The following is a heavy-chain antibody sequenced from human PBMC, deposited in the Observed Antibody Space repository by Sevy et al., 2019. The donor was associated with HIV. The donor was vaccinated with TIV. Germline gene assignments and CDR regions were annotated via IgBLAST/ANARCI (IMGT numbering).Heavy chain of an antibody. CDR1: GDSVTSSNAA. CDR3: AREILSRGIRGVSGT. J-gene: IGHJ5*02. Sequence: SQTLSLTCDISGDSVTSSNAAWNWIRQSPSRGLEWLGKTYFRTKWFHDYAISVKSRITINPDTSKNQFSLQLKSVTPEDTAVYYCAREILSRGIRGVSGTWGQGTLVTVSS. V-gene: IGHV6-1*01. CDR2: TYFRTKWFH. D-gene: IGHD3-10*01.